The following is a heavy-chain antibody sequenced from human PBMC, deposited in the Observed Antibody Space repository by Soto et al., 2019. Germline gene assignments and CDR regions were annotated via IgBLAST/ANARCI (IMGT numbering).Heavy chain of an antibody. D-gene: IGHD2-8*02. CDR2: IFHDGNT. CDR1: GASIGSGGW. V-gene: IGHV4-4*02. CDR3: ARHEGWTGPDQ. Sequence: PSLTCAVSGASIGSGGWWSWVRQPPGKGLEWIAAIFHDGNTNYRPSLKSRVTISVDKSQNQFSLNVYSVTAADTAVYYCARHEGWTGPDQWGQGALVTVSS. J-gene: IGHJ5*02.